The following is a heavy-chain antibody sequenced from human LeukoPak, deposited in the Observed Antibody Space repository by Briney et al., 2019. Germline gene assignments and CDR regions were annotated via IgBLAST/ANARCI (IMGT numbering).Heavy chain of an antibody. CDR2: IYYSGST. Sequence: SETLSLTCTASGGSISSSSYYWGWIRQPPGKGLEWIGSIYYSGSTYYNPSLKSRVTISVDTSKNQFSLKLSSVTAADTAVYYCARQLESDWFDPWGQGTLVTVSS. D-gene: IGHD3-3*01. CDR1: GGSISSSSYY. CDR3: ARQLESDWFDP. J-gene: IGHJ5*02. V-gene: IGHV4-39*01.